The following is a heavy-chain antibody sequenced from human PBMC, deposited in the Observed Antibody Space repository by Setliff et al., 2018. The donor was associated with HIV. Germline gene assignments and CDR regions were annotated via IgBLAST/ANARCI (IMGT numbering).Heavy chain of an antibody. D-gene: IGHD3-3*01. CDR2: IYYSGST. CDR3: ARHPYYNFWSGYSYFDY. J-gene: IGHJ4*02. CDR1: DASISTSNFL. Sequence: PSETLSLTCTVSDASISTSNFLWGWIRQPPGKGLEWIGSIYYSGSTYYNPSLKSRVTISVDTSKNQFSLKLSSVTAADTAVYYCARHPYYNFWSGYSYFDYWGQGTLVTVSS. V-gene: IGHV4-39*01.